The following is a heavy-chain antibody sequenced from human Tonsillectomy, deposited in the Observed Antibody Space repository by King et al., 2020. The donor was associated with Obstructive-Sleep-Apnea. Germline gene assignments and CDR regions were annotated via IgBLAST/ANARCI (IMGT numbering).Heavy chain of an antibody. D-gene: IGHD2-15*01. V-gene: IGHV3-23*04. J-gene: IGHJ3*02. Sequence: VQLVESGGGLVQPGGSLRLSCAASGFTFSRYAMSWVRQAPGKGLEWVSSITGSGGSTYYADSVKGRFTISRDNSKNTLYLKMNSLRAEDTAVYYCATVRGKSSYDAFDIWGQGTMVTVSS. CDR1: GFTFSRYA. CDR3: ATVRGKSSYDAFDI. CDR2: ITGSGGST.